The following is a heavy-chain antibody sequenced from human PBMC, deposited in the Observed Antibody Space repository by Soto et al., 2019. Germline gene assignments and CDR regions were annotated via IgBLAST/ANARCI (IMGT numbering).Heavy chain of an antibody. CDR3: ARHPSDFWFDP. CDR2: IYYSGST. CDR1: GCSISSSSYF. D-gene: IGHD2-21*02. Sequence: SETLPLTCTFSGCSISSSSYFWGWIRQPPGKGLEWIGSIYYSGSTYYNPSLKSRVTVSVDTSKNQFSLKLSSVTAADTAVYYCARHPSDFWFDPWGQGTLVTVSS. V-gene: IGHV4-39*01. J-gene: IGHJ5*02.